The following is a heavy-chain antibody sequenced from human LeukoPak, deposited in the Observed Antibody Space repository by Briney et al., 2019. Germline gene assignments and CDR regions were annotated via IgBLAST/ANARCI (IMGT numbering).Heavy chain of an antibody. Sequence: GGSLRLSCAASEFSVGSNYMTWVRQAPGKGLEWVSLIYSGGSTYYADSVKGRFTISRDNAKNCLYLQMNSLRAEDTALYFCAKDLGRLCESGQKKNCAFDYWGQETLVTVSS. V-gene: IGHV3-53*05. CDR1: EFSVGSNY. J-gene: IGHJ4*02. CDR3: AKDLGRLCESGQKKNCAFDY. CDR2: IYSGGST. D-gene: IGHD5-12*01.